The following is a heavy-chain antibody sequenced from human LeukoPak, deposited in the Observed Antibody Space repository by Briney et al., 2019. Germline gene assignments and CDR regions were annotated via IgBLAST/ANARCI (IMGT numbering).Heavy chain of an antibody. J-gene: IGHJ4*02. D-gene: IGHD2-15*01. CDR2: ISSSRNYK. V-gene: IGHV3-21*01. CDR3: ARGSSGAGYYFDY. CDR1: GFTFSDYS. Sequence: GGSLRLSCAASGFTFSDYSLSWVRQAPGKGLEWVSSISSSRNYKYYSDSVKGRFTISTDNAKYSLDLQMNSLRVEDTALYYCARGSSGAGYYFDYWGLGTLVTVSS.